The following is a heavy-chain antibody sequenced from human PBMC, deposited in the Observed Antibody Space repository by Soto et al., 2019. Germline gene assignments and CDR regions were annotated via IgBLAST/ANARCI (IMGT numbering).Heavy chain of an antibody. V-gene: IGHV4-31*03. CDR1: GGSISSGGYY. Sequence: SETLSLTCTVSGGSISSGGYYWSWIRQHPGKGLEWIGYIYYSGSTYYNPSLKSRVTISVDTSKNQFSLKLSSVNAADTAVYYCASSDFWSGYYPSYYYYGMDVWGQGTTVTV. CDR3: ASSDFWSGYYPSYYYYGMDV. D-gene: IGHD3-3*01. CDR2: IYYSGST. J-gene: IGHJ6*02.